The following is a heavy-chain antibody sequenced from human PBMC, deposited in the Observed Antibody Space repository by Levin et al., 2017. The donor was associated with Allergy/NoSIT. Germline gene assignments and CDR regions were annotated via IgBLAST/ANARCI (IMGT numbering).Heavy chain of an antibody. J-gene: IGHJ4*02. CDR2: ISSSSSYI. CDR3: ARDTPIVATLFDY. V-gene: IGHV3-21*01. D-gene: IGHD5-12*01. Sequence: KAGGSLRLSCAASGFTFSSYSMNWVRQAPGKGLEWVSSISSSSSYIYYADSVKGRFTISRDNAKNSLYLQMNSLRAEDTAVYYCARDTPIVATLFDYWGQGTLVTVSS. CDR1: GFTFSSYS.